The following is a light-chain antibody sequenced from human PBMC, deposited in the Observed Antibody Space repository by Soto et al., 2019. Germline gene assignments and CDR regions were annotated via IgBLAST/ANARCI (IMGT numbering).Light chain of an antibody. J-gene: IGKJ2*01. Sequence: DIQMTQSPSSLSASVGDRVTITCQASQDISNYLNWYQQKPGKAPKLLIYDASNLETGVPSSFSGSGSVTDFTFTISSLQPEDIATYYCQQYDNLPPYTFGQGTKLEIK. CDR1: QDISNY. CDR3: QQYDNLPPYT. V-gene: IGKV1-33*01. CDR2: DAS.